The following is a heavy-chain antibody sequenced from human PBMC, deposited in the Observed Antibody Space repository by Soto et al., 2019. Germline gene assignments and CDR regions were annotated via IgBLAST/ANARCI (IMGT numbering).Heavy chain of an antibody. J-gene: IGHJ4*02. CDR3: AKIKGRYFDWLLYLFDY. CDR1: GFTFSSYA. CDR2: ISGSGGST. Sequence: EVQLLESGGGLVQPGGSLRLSCAASGFTFSSYAMSWVRQAPGKGLEWVSAISGSGGSTYYADSVKGRFTISRDNSKNTLYLQMNSLRAEDTAVYYCAKIKGRYFDWLLYLFDYWGQGTLVTVSS. D-gene: IGHD3-9*01. V-gene: IGHV3-23*01.